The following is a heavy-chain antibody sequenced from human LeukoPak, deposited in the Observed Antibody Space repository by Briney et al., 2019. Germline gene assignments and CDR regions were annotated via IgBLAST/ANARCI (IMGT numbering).Heavy chain of an antibody. CDR3: AGGRRD. Sequence: ASVKVSCTASGYTFTGYGISWVRQAPGQGLEWMGWISAYNGNTNYAQKLQGRVTITADKSTSTAYMELSSLRSEDTAVYYCAGGRRDWGQGTLVTVSS. J-gene: IGHJ4*02. CDR1: GYTFTGYG. V-gene: IGHV1-18*01. CDR2: ISAYNGNT.